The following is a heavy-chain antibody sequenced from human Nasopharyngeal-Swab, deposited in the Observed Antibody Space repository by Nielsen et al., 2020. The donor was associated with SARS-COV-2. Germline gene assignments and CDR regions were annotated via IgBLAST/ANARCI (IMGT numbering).Heavy chain of an antibody. CDR3: ARHYNWNLLDY. J-gene: IGHJ4*02. CDR2: IYYSGST. CDR1: DGSISSSTYY. Sequence: SETLSLTCTVSDGSISSSTYYWAWIRQPPGKGLEWIGSIYYSGSTHYNPSLKSRVTISADTSKNQFSLKLRSVTAADTAVYYCARHYNWNLLDYWGQGTLVTVSS. V-gene: IGHV4-39*01. D-gene: IGHD1-20*01.